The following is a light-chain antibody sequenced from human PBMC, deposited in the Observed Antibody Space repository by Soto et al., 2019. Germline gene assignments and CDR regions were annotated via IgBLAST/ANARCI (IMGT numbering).Light chain of an antibody. CDR1: SSDVGGYKY. CDR3: SSYTSSSTRV. Sequence: QPVLTQPASVSGSPGQSITISCTGTSSDVGGYKYVSWYQQHPGKAPKLMIYDIRNRPSGVSNRFSGSKSGNTASLTISGLQAEDEAIYYCSSYTSSSTRVFGTGTKLTVL. J-gene: IGLJ1*01. CDR2: DIR. V-gene: IGLV2-14*03.